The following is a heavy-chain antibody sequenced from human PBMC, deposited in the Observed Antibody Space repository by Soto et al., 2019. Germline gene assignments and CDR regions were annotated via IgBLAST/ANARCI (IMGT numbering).Heavy chain of an antibody. CDR1: GYSFTSYW. D-gene: IGHD5-12*01. Sequence: PGESLKISCKGSGYSFTSYWIGWVRQMPGKGLEWMGIIDPGDSDTRYSPSFQGQVTISADKSISTAYLQWSSLKASDTAMYYPARRPYLPPEEGWLAQIYYYYGMEVWDQGTTVSVS. V-gene: IGHV5-51*01. CDR3: ARRPYLPPEEGWLAQIYYYYGMEV. CDR2: IDPGDSDT. J-gene: IGHJ6*02.